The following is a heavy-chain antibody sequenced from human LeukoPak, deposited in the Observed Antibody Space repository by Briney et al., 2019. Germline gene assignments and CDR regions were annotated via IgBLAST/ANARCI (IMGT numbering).Heavy chain of an antibody. CDR2: INQDASAK. J-gene: IGHJ4*02. CDR1: GFIFSSTW. CDR3: ARWDIRGTAHQLDY. D-gene: IGHD5-12*01. Sequence: HTGGSLRLSCAGSGFIFSSTWMHWVRQAPGKGLEWVANINQDASAKYYVASVRGRFTISRDNAKNSIYLQMNSLRVDDTAVYYCARWDIRGTAHQLDYWGQGTLVTVSS. V-gene: IGHV3-7*01.